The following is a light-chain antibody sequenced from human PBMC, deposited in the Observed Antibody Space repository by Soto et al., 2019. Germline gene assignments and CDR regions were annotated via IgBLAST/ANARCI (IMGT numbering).Light chain of an antibody. V-gene: IGKV3-15*01. Sequence: EIVMTQSPATLSVSPGETATLSCRASQSVGSAVAWYQHIPGQAPRLLIVAASIRATGVPGRFSGGGSVTEFTLSIRSRQSEDFAAYYCQQFRNWSPFSCGGGSTVEIK. CDR3: QQFRNWSPFS. CDR2: AAS. J-gene: IGKJ4*01. CDR1: QSVGSA.